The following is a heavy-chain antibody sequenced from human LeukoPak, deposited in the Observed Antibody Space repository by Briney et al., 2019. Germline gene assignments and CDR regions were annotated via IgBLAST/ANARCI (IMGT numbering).Heavy chain of an antibody. Sequence: PSETLSLTCAVYGGSFSGYYWSWIRQSPGKGLEWIGYIYHSGSTNYNPSLKSRVTISVDTSKNQFSLKLSSVTAADTAVYYCARDYAYYDSSGYTFDYYYYYGMDVWGQGTTVTVSS. D-gene: IGHD3-22*01. CDR2: IYHSGST. CDR3: ARDYAYYDSSGYTFDYYYYYGMDV. V-gene: IGHV4-59*12. CDR1: GGSFSGYY. J-gene: IGHJ6*02.